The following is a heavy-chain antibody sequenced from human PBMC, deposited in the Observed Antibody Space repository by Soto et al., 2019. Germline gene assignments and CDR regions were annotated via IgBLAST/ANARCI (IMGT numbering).Heavy chain of an antibody. Sequence: EVQLVESGGGLVKPGGSLRLSCAASGFTFSSYSMNWVRQAPGKGLEWVSSISSSSSYIYYADSVKGRFTISRDNAKNSLYQQMNSLRAEETAVYYCRSFRTTRYADAFDIWGQGTMVTVSS. CDR1: GFTFSSYS. CDR2: ISSSSSYI. J-gene: IGHJ3*02. V-gene: IGHV3-21*01. D-gene: IGHD1-1*01. CDR3: RSFRTTRYADAFDI.